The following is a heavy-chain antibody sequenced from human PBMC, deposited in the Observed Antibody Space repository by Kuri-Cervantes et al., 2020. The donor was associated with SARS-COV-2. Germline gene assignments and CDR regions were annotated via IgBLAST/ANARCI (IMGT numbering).Heavy chain of an antibody. D-gene: IGHD2-15*01. V-gene: IGHV3-48*01. Sequence: GESLKISCAASGFTFSSYSMNWVRQAPGKGLEWVSYISSSSSTIYYADSVKGRFTISRDNSKNTLYLQMNSLRAEDTAVYYCANLGPFRGSAFDIWGQGTMVTVSS. J-gene: IGHJ3*02. CDR1: GFTFSSYS. CDR3: ANLGPFRGSAFDI. CDR2: ISSSSSTI.